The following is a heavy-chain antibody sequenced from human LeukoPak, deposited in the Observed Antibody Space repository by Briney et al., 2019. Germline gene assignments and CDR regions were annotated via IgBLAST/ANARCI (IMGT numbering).Heavy chain of an antibody. V-gene: IGHV1-18*01. CDR3: ARDLIPHYDPPPGTGY. CDR2: ISAYNGNT. Sequence: ASVKVSCKASGYTFTSYGISWVRQAPGQGLEWMGWISAYNGNTNYAQKLQGRVTMTTDTSTSTAYMELRSLRSDNTAVYYCARDLIPHYDPPPGTGYWGQGTLVTVSS. CDR1: GYTFTSYG. D-gene: IGHD3-3*01. J-gene: IGHJ4*02.